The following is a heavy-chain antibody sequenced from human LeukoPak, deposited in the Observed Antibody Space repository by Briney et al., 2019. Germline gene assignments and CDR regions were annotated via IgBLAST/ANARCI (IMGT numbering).Heavy chain of an antibody. V-gene: IGHV4-39*01. J-gene: IGHJ4*02. D-gene: IGHD6-13*01. CDR2: IYYSGST. CDR3: ARPYSSWYYYFDY. CDR1: GGSISSSSYS. Sequence: SETLSLTCTVSGGSISSSSYSWGWIRQPPGKGLEWIGSIYYSGSTYYNPSLKSRVTISVDTSKNQFSLKLSSVTAADTAVYYCARPYSSWYYYFDYWGQGTLVTVSS.